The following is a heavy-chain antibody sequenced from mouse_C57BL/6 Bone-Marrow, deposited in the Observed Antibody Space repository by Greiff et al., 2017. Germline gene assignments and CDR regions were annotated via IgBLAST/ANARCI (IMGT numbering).Heavy chain of an antibody. CDR2: IRNKANNHAT. J-gene: IGHJ3*01. D-gene: IGHD4-1*01. V-gene: IGHV6-6*01. CDR1: GFTFSDAW. CDR3: TRLGRKGFAY. Sequence: EVQLVESGGGLVQPGGYMKLSCAASGFTFSDAWMDWVRQSPEKGLEWVAEIRNKANNHATYYAESVKGRFTISRDDSKSSVYLQMNSLRAEDTGIYYCTRLGRKGFAYWGQGTLVTVSA.